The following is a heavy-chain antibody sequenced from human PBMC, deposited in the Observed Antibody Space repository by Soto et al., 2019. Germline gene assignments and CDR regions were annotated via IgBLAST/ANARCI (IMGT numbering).Heavy chain of an antibody. J-gene: IGHJ4*02. V-gene: IGHV1-69*02. CDR1: GDTFNFYS. CDR2: VNPILSMS. D-gene: IGHD3-10*01. CDR3: ASIYGSGYLAFDY. Sequence: QVQLVQSGAEVKRPGSSVKVSCKASGDTFNFYSINWVRQAPGVGLEWVGRVNPILSMSNYAQRCQGRVTMTADKSTSTAYMELRSLRSEDTAIYYCASIYGSGYLAFDYWGQGALVTVSS.